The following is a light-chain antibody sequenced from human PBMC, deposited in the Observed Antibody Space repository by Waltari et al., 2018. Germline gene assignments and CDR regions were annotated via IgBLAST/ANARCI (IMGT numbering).Light chain of an antibody. CDR3: SSYTSSSTLV. V-gene: IGLV2-14*01. J-gene: IGLJ2*01. Sequence: QSALTQPASVSGSPGQSITISCTGTSSDVDGYNYVSWYQQHPGKAPKLMIYDVSKRPAGVSNRFSGSKSGNTASLTISGLQAEDEADYYCSSYTSSSTLVFGGGTKLTVL. CDR2: DVS. CDR1: SSDVDGYNY.